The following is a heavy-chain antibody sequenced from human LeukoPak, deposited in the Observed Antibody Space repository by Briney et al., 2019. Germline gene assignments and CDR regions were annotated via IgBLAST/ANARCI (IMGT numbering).Heavy chain of an antibody. Sequence: GESLKISCKASGYSFSDYWIGWVRQMPGKGLEWMGIIYPGDSETKYSPSFQGQVTISADKSISTTSLRWSSLKASDTAVYYCARQKSGYNYTYYYYMDVWGKGTTVTVSS. CDR2: IYPGDSET. D-gene: IGHD5-18*01. V-gene: IGHV5-51*01. CDR3: ARQKSGYNYTYYYYMDV. CDR1: GYSFSDYW. J-gene: IGHJ6*03.